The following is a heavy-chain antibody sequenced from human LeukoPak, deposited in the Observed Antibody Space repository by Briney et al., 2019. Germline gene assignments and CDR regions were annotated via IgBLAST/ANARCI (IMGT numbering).Heavy chain of an antibody. J-gene: IGHJ4*02. D-gene: IGHD2-2*01. CDR3: ARGPSCSSTSCYFPFDY. V-gene: IGHV4-34*01. CDR1: GGSFSGYY. CDR2: INHSGST. Sequence: SETLSLTCAVYGGSFSGYYWSWIRQPPGKGLEWIGEINHSGSTNYNPYLQSRVTISVDKTKNQFSLKLSSVTAADTAVYYCARGPSCSSTSCYFPFDYWGQGTLVTVSS.